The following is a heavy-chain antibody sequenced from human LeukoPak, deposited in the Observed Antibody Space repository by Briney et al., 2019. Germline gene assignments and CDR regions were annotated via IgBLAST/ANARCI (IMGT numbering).Heavy chain of an antibody. CDR2: IYYSGST. J-gene: IGHJ4*02. D-gene: IGHD4-17*01. CDR1: GGSISGSSYY. V-gene: IGHV4-39*01. Sequence: SETLSLTCTVSGGSISGSSYYWGWIRQPPGKGLEWIGSIYYSGSTYYNPSLKSRVTISVDTSKNQFSLELSSVTAADTAVYYCARKDYGDFYFDYWGQGTLVTVSS. CDR3: ARKDYGDFYFDY.